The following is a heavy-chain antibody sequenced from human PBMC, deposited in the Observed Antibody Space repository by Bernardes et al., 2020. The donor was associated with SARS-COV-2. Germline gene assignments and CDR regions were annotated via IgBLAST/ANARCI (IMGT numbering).Heavy chain of an antibody. D-gene: IGHD2-2*01. J-gene: IGHJ6*02. CDR1: GFTFSSYA. CDR2: ISYDGSNK. V-gene: IGHV3-30-3*01. Sequence: GGSLRLSCAASGFTFSSYAMHWVRQAPGKGLEWVAVISYDGSNKYYADSVKGRFTISRDNSKNTLSLQMNSLRAEDTAVYYCARDRSYCSSTSYHYYYGMDVWGQGTTVTVSS. CDR3: ARDRSYCSSTSYHYYYGMDV.